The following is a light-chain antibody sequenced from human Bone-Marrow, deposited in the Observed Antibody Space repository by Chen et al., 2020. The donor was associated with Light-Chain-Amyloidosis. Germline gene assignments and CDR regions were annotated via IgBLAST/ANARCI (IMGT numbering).Light chain of an antibody. CDR3: QVWDRSSDRPV. CDR1: NIGSTS. J-gene: IGLJ3*02. Sequence: SYVLTQPSSVSVAPGQTATIACGGNNIGSTSVHWYQQTPGQAPLLVVYDDSHRPSGIPERLSASNSGNTATLTISRVEAGDEADYYCQVWDRSSDRPVFGGGTKLTVL. V-gene: IGLV3-21*02. CDR2: DDS.